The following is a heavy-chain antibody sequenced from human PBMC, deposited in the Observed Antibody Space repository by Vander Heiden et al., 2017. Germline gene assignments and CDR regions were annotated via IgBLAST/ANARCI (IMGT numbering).Heavy chain of an antibody. CDR3: ARDINYYGSGHFDY. CDR1: GFTFSSYS. V-gene: IGHV3-48*02. J-gene: IGHJ4*02. Sequence: EVQLVESGGGLVQPGGSLRLSCAASGFTFSSYSMNWVRQAPGKGLEWVSYISSSSSTIYYADSVKGRFTISRDNAKNSLYLQMNSLRDEDTAVYYCARDINYYGSGHFDYWGQGTLVTVSS. CDR2: ISSSSSTI. D-gene: IGHD3-10*01.